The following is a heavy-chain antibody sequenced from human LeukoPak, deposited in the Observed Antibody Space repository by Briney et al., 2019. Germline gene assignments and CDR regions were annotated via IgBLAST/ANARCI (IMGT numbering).Heavy chain of an antibody. CDR2: INTNTGNP. D-gene: IGHD6-19*01. V-gene: IGHV7-4-1*02. CDR3: ARVGLRHEWLVLNWFDP. J-gene: IGHJ5*02. Sequence: ASVKVSCKASGYTFTSYAMNWVRQAPGQGLEWMGWINTNTGNPTYAQGFTGRFVFSLATSVSTAYLQISSLKAEDTAVYYCARVGLRHEWLVLNWFDPWGQGTLVTVSS. CDR1: GYTFTSYA.